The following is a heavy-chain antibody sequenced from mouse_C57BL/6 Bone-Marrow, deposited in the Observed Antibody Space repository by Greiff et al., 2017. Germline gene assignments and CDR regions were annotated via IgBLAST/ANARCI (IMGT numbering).Heavy chain of an antibody. Sequence: QVQLQQSGPELVKPGASVKISCKASGYAFSSSWMNWVKQRPGKGLEWIGRIYPGDGDTNYNGKFKGKATLTADKSSSTAYMQLSSLTSEDSAVSFCARGYYGGPRFAYWGQGTLVTVSA. V-gene: IGHV1-82*01. CDR3: ARGYYGGPRFAY. D-gene: IGHD2-1*01. J-gene: IGHJ3*01. CDR1: GYAFSSSW. CDR2: IYPGDGDT.